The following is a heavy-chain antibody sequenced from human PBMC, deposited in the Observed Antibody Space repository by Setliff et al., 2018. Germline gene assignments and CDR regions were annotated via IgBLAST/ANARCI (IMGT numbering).Heavy chain of an antibody. V-gene: IGHV4-39*01. Sequence: PSETLSLTCTVSGGSISNVISHWGWLRQSPGRGLEWIGTIYYLGGTFYSPSLKSRLTLSIDTSKSQFSLKLSSVTAADTAMYYCVRHSAVNISPSGLGYYSIDVWAKGTSVTGSS. CDR1: GGSISNVISH. D-gene: IGHD6-19*01. J-gene: IGHJ6*03. CDR3: VRHSAVNISPSGLGYYSIDV. CDR2: IYYLGGT.